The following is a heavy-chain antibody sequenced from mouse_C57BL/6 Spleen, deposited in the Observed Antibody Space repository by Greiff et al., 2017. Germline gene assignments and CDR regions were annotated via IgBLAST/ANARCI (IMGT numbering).Heavy chain of an antibody. CDR2: ISGGGGNT. CDR1: GFTFSSYT. J-gene: IGHJ3*01. CDR3: ARLGQLRLPFAY. V-gene: IGHV5-9*01. Sequence: EVKLVESGGGLVKPGGSLKLSCAASGFTFSSYTMSWVRQTPEKRLEWVATISGGGGNTYYPDSVKGRFTISRDNAKNTLYLQMSSLRSEDTALYYCARLGQLRLPFAYWGQGTLVTVSA. D-gene: IGHD3-2*02.